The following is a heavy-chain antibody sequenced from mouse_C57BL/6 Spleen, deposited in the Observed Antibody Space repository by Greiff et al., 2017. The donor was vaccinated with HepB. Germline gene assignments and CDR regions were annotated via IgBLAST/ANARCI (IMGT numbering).Heavy chain of an antibody. J-gene: IGHJ4*01. D-gene: IGHD2-5*01. V-gene: IGHV6-3*01. CDR1: GFTFSNYW. CDR2: IRLKSDNYAT. Sequence: DVHLVESGGGLVQPGGSMKLSCVASGFTFSNYWMNWVRQSPEKGLEWVAQIRLKSDNYATHYAESVKGRFTISRDDSKSSVYLQMNNLRAGDTGIYYCTGTYYSNYGAMDYWGQGTSVTVSS. CDR3: TGTYYSNYGAMDY.